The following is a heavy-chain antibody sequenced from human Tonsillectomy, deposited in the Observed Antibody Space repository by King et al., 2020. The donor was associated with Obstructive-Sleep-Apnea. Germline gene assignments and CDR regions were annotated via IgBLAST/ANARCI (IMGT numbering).Heavy chain of an antibody. CDR1: GYSFTNYW. Sequence: QLVQSGAEVKKPGESLKISCEGSGYSFTNYWIAWVRQMPGKGLEWVGIIYPGDSHTRYSPSFQGQFTLSADKSINTAYLQWSSLKASDTAMYYCARGSTLGGIIGDFDIWGQGTMVTVSS. CDR2: IYPGDSHT. D-gene: IGHD3-16*02. CDR3: ARGSTLGGIIGDFDI. V-gene: IGHV5-51*01. J-gene: IGHJ3*02.